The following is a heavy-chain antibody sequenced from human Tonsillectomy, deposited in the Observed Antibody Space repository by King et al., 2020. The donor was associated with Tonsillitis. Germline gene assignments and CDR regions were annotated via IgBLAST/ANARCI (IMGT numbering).Heavy chain of an antibody. CDR2: ISYDGRNK. D-gene: IGHD1-14*01. Sequence: VQLVESGGGVVQPGRSLRLSCAASGFTFSRNGMHWVRQATGKGLEWVALISYDGRNKYYADSAKGRFTISRDNSKNTLYLQMNSLRAGDTVVYYCETTGLIEGLSDFWGQGTLVTVPS. CDR3: ETTGLIEGLSDF. V-gene: IGHV3-30*03. J-gene: IGHJ4*02. CDR1: GFTFSRNG.